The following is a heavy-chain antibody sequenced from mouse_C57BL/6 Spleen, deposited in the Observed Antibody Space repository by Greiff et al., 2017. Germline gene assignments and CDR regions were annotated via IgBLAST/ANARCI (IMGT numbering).Heavy chain of an antibody. D-gene: IGHD2-2*01. Sequence: VQLQQSGAELVRPGASVTLSCKASGYTFTDYEMHWVKQTPVHGLEWIGAIDPETGGTAYNQKFKGKAILTADKSSSTAYMELRSLTSEDSAVYYCLGCVVTTAFDYWGQGTTLTVSS. CDR2: IDPETGGT. CDR1: GYTFTDYE. CDR3: LGCVVTTAFDY. J-gene: IGHJ2*01. V-gene: IGHV1-15*01.